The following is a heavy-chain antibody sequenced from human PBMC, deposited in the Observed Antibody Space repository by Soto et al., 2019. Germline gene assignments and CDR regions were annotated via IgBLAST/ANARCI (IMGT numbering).Heavy chain of an antibody. J-gene: IGHJ4*02. CDR3: ARSPYSVSYLAYFDY. CDR2: ISYDCSNK. D-gene: IGHD1-26*01. V-gene: IGHV3-30*03. CDR1: GFTFSSYG. Sequence: QVQLVESGGGVVQPGRSLRLSCAASGFTFSSYGMHWVRQAPGKGLEWVAVISYDCSNKYYAASVKGRFTISRDNSKNTLYLQMNSLRAEDTAVYYCARSPYSVSYLAYFDYWGKGTLVTVSS.